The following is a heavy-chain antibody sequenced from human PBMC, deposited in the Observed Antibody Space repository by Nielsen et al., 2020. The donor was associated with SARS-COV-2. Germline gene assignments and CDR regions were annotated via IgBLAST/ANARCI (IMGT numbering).Heavy chain of an antibody. Sequence: GESLKISCSASGFTFNDYAMHWVRQVPGTGLEYVSALSSDGVSTYYADSVKGRFTISRDNSKNTLYLQMNSLRVEDTAVYYCVKWVQLDLGYYYHGMDVWGQGTTVTVSS. CDR3: VKWVQLDLGYYYHGMDV. D-gene: IGHD6-6*01. CDR1: GFTFNDYA. J-gene: IGHJ6*02. CDR2: LSSDGVST. V-gene: IGHV3-64*04.